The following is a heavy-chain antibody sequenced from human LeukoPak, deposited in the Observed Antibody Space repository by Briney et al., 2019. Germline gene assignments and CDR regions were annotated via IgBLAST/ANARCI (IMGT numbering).Heavy chain of an antibody. CDR3: ARDGVEMATKGPGHFDY. D-gene: IGHD5-24*01. CDR1: GGSISSGGYY. J-gene: IGHJ4*02. CDR2: IYHSGST. V-gene: IGHV4-30-2*01. Sequence: SETLSLTCTVSGGSISSGGYYWSWIRQPPGKGLEWIGYIYHSGSTYYNPSLKSRVTISVDRSKNQFSLKLSSVTAADTAVYYCARDGVEMATKGPGHFDYWGQGTLVTVSS.